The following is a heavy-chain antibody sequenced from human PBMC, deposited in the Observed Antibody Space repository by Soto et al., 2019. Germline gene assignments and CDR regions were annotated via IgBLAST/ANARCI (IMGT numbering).Heavy chain of an antibody. CDR1: GASFSGYY. Sequence: PSETLSLTCAVHGASFSGYYWSWVRQSPGKGLEWIGEINHRGTTTYSPSLKSRITISVDTSKNHFFLSLSSVTAADTAAYYFASVSCRGGSCCVTSRCDYYVMDVWGQGTTVTVSS. J-gene: IGHJ6*02. V-gene: IGHV4-34*01. CDR3: ASVSCRGGSCCVTSRCDYYVMDV. CDR2: INHRGTT. D-gene: IGHD2-15*01.